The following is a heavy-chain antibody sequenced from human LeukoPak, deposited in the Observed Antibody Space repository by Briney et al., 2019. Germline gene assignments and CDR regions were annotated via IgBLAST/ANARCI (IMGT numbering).Heavy chain of an antibody. D-gene: IGHD1-26*01. J-gene: IGHJ4*02. CDR2: IYSGGST. CDR1: GFTVSSNY. Sequence: GSLRLSCAASGFTVSSNYMSWVRQAPGKGLEWVSVIYSGGSTYYADSVKGRFTISRDNSKNTLYPQMNSLRAEDTAVYYCARDGSYYGFHRDWGQGTLVTVSS. CDR3: ARDGSYYGFHRD. V-gene: IGHV3-53*01.